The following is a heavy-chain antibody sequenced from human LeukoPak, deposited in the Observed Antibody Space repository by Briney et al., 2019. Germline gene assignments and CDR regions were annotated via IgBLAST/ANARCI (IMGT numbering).Heavy chain of an antibody. J-gene: IGHJ4*02. CDR1: GGSISSSNW. D-gene: IGHD4-17*01. Sequence: PSETLSLTCAVSGGSISSSNWWSWVRQPPGKGLEWIGEIYHSGSTNYNPSLKSRVTISVDKSKNQFSLKLSSVTAADMAVYYCARVGAYGDYFGIDYWGQGTLVTVSS. CDR2: IYHSGST. CDR3: ARVGAYGDYFGIDY. V-gene: IGHV4-4*02.